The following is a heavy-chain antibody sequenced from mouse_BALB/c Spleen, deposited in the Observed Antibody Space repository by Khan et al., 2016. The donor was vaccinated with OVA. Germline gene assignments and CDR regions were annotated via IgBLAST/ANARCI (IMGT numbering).Heavy chain of an antibody. CDR3: SRVRYAEFAS. V-gene: IGHV1S135*01. J-gene: IGHJ3*01. CDR1: GHASTSYI. D-gene: IGHD2-14*01. CDR2: CEPKNGGT. Sequence: VQLKQSGLAPAKPGASAKVSCKASGHASTSYIMFWGKTIYGKSFEWIGDCEPKNGGTSYNQQFKAKATLTVDKSYTTADMHLNSLTSEDYEDYYCSRVRYAEFASSCHWPLVTLSA.